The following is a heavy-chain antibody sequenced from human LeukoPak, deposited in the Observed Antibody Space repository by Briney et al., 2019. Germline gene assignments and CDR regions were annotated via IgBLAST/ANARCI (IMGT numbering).Heavy chain of an antibody. CDR1: GGSFSGYY. J-gene: IGHJ4*02. D-gene: IGHD3-10*01. V-gene: IGHV4-34*01. CDR3: ARGRARYYGSGSYSL. Sequence: ASETLSLTCAVYGGSFSGYYWSWIRRPPGKGLEWIGEINHSGSTNYNPSLKSRVTISVDTSKNQFSLKLSSVTAADTAVYYCARGRARYYGSGSYSLWGQGTLVTVSS. CDR2: INHSGST.